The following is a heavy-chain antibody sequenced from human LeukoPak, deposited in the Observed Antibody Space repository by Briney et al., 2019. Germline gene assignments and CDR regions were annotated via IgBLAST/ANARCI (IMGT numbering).Heavy chain of an antibody. CDR3: ARQLRSDAFDI. J-gene: IGHJ3*02. V-gene: IGHV3-21*01. D-gene: IGHD4-17*01. CDR1: GFTFSSYA. CDR2: ISSSSSYI. Sequence: GGSLRLSCAASGFTFSSYAMSWVRQAPGKGLEWVSSISSSSSYIYYADSVKGRFTISRDNAKNSLYLQMNSLRAEDTVVYYCARQLRSDAFDIWGQGTMVTVSS.